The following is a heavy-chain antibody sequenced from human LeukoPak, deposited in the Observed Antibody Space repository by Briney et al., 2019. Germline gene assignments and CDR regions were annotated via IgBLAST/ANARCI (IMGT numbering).Heavy chain of an antibody. J-gene: IGHJ4*02. CDR2: VNHSGSP. Sequence: MTSETLSLTCAVYGGSFSGYYWSWIRQPPGKGLEWIGEVNHSGSPNYNPSLKSRVTISVDTSKNQFSLKVTSVTAADTAVYYCARSPFRQQVEPFDYWGQGALVTVSS. D-gene: IGHD6-13*01. V-gene: IGHV4-34*01. CDR1: GGSFSGYY. CDR3: ARSPFRQQVEPFDY.